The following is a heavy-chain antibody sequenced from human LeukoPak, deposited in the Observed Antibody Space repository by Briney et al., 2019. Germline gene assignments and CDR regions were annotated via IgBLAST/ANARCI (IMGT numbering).Heavy chain of an antibody. CDR2: IYYSGST. CDR1: GGSISSGGYY. J-gene: IGHJ4*02. Sequence: SETLSLTCTVSGGSISSGGYYWSWIRQHPGKGLEWIGYIYYSGSTNYNPSLKSRVTISVDTSKNQFSLKLSSVTAADTAVYYCARDRHDSSGYYYSTTTLVYFDYWGQGTLVTVSS. CDR3: ARDRHDSSGYYYSTTTLVYFDY. V-gene: IGHV4-61*08. D-gene: IGHD3-22*01.